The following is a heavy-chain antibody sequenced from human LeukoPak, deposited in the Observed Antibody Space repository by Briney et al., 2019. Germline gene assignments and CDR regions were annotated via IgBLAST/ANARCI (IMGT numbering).Heavy chain of an antibody. Sequence: APVKVSCKASGYTFTGYYMHWVRQAPGQGLEWMGWISAYNGNTNYAQKLQGRVTMTTDTSTSTAYMELRSLRSDDTAVYYCARDRYRASPNFDYWGQGTLVTVSS. J-gene: IGHJ4*02. CDR3: ARDRYRASPNFDY. D-gene: IGHD3-16*02. CDR2: ISAYNGNT. V-gene: IGHV1-18*04. CDR1: GYTFTGYY.